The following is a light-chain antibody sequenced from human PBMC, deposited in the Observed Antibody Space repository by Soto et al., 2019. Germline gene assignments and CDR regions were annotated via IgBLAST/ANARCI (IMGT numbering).Light chain of an antibody. Sequence: EIVLTQSPGTLSLSPGERATLSCRASQSFNSIYLAWYQQKPGQAPNLLIYGAFTRATGIPARFSGTGSGTEFTLTISSLQSEDFALYYCQQYNDWPLTFGQGTKV. CDR1: QSFNSIY. V-gene: IGKV3-15*01. CDR2: GAF. CDR3: QQYNDWPLT. J-gene: IGKJ1*01.